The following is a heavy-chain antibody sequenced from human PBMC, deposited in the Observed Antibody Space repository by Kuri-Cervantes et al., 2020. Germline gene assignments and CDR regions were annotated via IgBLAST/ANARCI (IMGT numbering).Heavy chain of an antibody. CDR2: ISAYNGNT. V-gene: IGHV1-18*01. J-gene: IGHJ5*02. D-gene: IGHD4-17*01. Sequence: ASVKVSCKASGYTFTSYGISWVRQAPGQGLEWMGWISAYNGNTNYAQKLQGRVTMTTDTSTSTAYMELSRLRSDDAAVYYCARDHGDYGSWFDPWGQGTLVTVSS. CDR1: GYTFTSYG. CDR3: ARDHGDYGSWFDP.